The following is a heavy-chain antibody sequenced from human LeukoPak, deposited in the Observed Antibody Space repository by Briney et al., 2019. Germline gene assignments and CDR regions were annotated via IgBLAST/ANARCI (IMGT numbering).Heavy chain of an antibody. CDR1: GFTFTGYY. V-gene: IGHV1-2*02. Sequence: GSMTVSCKASGFTFTGYYLDWVRQAPGQGLEWMGWINPKSGGANYAQKFQGRVTMTEDTSTDTAYMELSSLRSEDTAVYYCATDSLWVRGVMTDYWGQGTLVTVSS. CDR3: ATDSLWVRGVMTDY. CDR2: INPKSGGA. J-gene: IGHJ4*02. D-gene: IGHD3-10*01.